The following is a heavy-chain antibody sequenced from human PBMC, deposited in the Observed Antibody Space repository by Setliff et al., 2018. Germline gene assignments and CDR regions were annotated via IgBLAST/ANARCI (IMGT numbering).Heavy chain of an antibody. D-gene: IGHD3-3*01. V-gene: IGHV4-39*01. CDR3: ARMSGFQYMDV. CDR1: GGSVSDSTYY. J-gene: IGHJ6*03. Sequence: SETLSLTCTVSGGSVSDSTYYWGWVRQPPGKGLEWIGSIYYSGSTYYNPSLKSRVTISVDTSKNQFSLSLSSVTAADTAVYYCARMSGFQYMDVWGKGTTVTVSS. CDR2: IYYSGST.